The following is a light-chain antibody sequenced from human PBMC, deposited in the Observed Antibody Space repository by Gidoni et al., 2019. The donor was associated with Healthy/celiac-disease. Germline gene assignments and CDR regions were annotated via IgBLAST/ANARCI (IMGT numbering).Light chain of an antibody. CDR1: QSVSSSY. Sequence: EIVLPQSPGTLSLSPWERATLSCRPSQSVSSSYLAWYQQKPGQAPRLLIYGASSRATGIPDRFSGSGSGTDFTLTISRLEPEDFAVYYCQQYGSSPRTFGQGTKLEIK. J-gene: IGKJ2*01. V-gene: IGKV3-20*01. CDR2: GAS. CDR3: QQYGSSPRT.